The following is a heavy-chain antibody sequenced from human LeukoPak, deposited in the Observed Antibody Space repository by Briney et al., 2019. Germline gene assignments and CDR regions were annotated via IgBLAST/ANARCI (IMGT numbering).Heavy chain of an antibody. V-gene: IGHV3-7*01. J-gene: IGHJ6*02. CDR2: IKQGGSEK. CDR3: AREQQLVRYYYYYYGMDV. D-gene: IGHD6-13*01. Sequence: PGGSLRLSCAASGFTFSSYWMSWVRQAPGKGLEWVANIKQGGSEKYYVDSVKGRFTISRDNAKNSLYLQMNSLRAEDTAVYYCAREQQLVRYYYYYYGMDVWGQGTTVTVSS. CDR1: GFTFSSYW.